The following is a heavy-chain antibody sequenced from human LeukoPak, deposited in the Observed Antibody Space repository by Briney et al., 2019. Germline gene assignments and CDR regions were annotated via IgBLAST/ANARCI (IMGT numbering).Heavy chain of an antibody. CDR2: INPNSGGT. D-gene: IGHD6-13*01. Sequence: GASVKVSCKASGYTFTGYYMHWVRQAPGQGLEWMGWINPNSGGTNYAQKFQGRVTMTRDTSISTAYMELSRLRSDDTAVYYCARVDLRLGYSSSWYYFDYWGQGTLVTVSS. V-gene: IGHV1-2*02. CDR1: GYTFTGYY. CDR3: ARVDLRLGYSSSWYYFDY. J-gene: IGHJ4*02.